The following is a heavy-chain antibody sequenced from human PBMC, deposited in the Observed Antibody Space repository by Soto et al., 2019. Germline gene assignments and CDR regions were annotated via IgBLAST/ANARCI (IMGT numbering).Heavy chain of an antibody. Sequence: QVQLQESGPGLVKPSETLSLTCTVSGGSISSYYWSWIRQPPGKGLEWIGYIYYSGSTNYNPSLKSRATISVDTSKNQFSLKLSSVTAADTDVYYCARDAYGSGIDYWGQGTLVTVSS. J-gene: IGHJ4*02. V-gene: IGHV4-59*01. CDR2: IYYSGST. CDR3: ARDAYGSGIDY. D-gene: IGHD3-10*01. CDR1: GGSISSYY.